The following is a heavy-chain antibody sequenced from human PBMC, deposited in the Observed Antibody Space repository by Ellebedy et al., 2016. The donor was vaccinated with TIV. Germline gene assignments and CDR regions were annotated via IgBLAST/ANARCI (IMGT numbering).Heavy chain of an antibody. Sequence: MPSETLSLTCTVSGGSISSYYWSRIRQPPGKGLEWIGYIYYSGSTYYNPSLKSRVTISVDTSKNQFSLKLSSVTAADTAVYYCARVRGTDDAFDIWGQGTMVTVSS. CDR3: ARVRGTDDAFDI. D-gene: IGHD2-15*01. J-gene: IGHJ3*02. CDR2: IYYSGST. V-gene: IGHV4-59*08. CDR1: GGSISSYY.